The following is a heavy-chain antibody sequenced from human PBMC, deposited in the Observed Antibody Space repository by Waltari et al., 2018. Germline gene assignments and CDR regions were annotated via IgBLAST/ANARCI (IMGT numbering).Heavy chain of an antibody. CDR3: TTGIVELESERAAF. J-gene: IGHJ4*02. CDR1: GVPLGGTA. V-gene: IGHV3-73*01. Sequence: EVQVVESGGGFIQPGASLRLSCVASGVPLGGTAMEWVRQSPGKGLQWIGRVRSKHNNFATVYAESMRGRSMVSRNASMNTAYLQIDNVTPDDTAVYYCTTGIVELESERAAFWGRGVLVTVTS. D-gene: IGHD1-1*01. CDR2: VRSKHNNFAT.